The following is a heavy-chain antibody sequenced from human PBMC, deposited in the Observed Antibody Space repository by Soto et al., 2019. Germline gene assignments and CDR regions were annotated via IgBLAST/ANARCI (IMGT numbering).Heavy chain of an antibody. D-gene: IGHD6-13*01. J-gene: IGHJ4*02. CDR3: AKDCAGGYSSSWYWDY. Sequence: GGSLRLSCAASGFTFSSYGMHWVRQAPGKGLEWVSAISGSGGSTYYADSVKGRFTISRDNSKNTLYLQMNSLRAEDTAVYYCAKDCAGGYSSSWYWDYWGQGTLVTVSS. V-gene: IGHV3-23*01. CDR2: ISGSGGST. CDR1: GFTFSSYG.